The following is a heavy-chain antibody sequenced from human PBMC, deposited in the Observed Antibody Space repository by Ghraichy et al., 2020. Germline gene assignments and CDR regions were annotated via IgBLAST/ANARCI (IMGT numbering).Heavy chain of an antibody. CDR1: GFTFSDHY. V-gene: IGHV3-72*01. CDR2: SKNKGQSYTI. CDR3: AAWIAGAPRY. Sequence: GGSLRLSCAVSGFTFSDHYIDWVRQAPGKGPEWVGRSKNKGQSYTIEYAASVQGRFSISRDDSRNSLNLQMTSLKVEDTAVYYCAAWIAGAPRYWGQGNLVTVSS. D-gene: IGHD1-26*01. J-gene: IGHJ4*02.